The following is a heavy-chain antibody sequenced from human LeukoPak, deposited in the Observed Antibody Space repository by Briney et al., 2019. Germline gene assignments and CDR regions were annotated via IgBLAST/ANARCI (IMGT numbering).Heavy chain of an antibody. D-gene: IGHD3-3*01. CDR1: GYTFTSYD. V-gene: IGHV1-8*03. J-gene: IGHJ4*02. CDR2: MNPNSGNT. CDR3: ARIGLSGNLYYFDY. Sequence: ASVKVSCKASGYTFTSYDINWVRQATGQGLEWMGWMNPNSGNTGYAQKFQGRVTITRNTSISTAYMELSSLRSEDTAVYYCARIGLSGNLYYFDYWGQGTLVTVSS.